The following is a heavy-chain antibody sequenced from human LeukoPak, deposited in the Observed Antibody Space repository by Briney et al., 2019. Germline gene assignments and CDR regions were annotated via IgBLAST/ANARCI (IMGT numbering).Heavy chain of an antibody. CDR3: ARVGYTSSPFGVLYYYYYMDV. D-gene: IGHD6-6*01. V-gene: IGHV3-20*04. CDR2: INWNGGDT. Sequence: PGGSLRLSCAASGFTFDDYGMTWVRQAPGKGLEWVSGINWNGGDTGYADSVKGRFTVSRDNAKNSLSLQMNSLRAEDTAIYYCARVGYTSSPFGVLYYYYYMDVWGKGTTVTVSS. J-gene: IGHJ6*03. CDR1: GFTFDDYG.